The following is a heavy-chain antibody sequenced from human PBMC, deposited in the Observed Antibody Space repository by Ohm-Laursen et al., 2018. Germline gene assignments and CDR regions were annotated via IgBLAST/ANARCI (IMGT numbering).Heavy chain of an antibody. J-gene: IGHJ6*02. CDR3: AGTDASSSWYYYGMDV. CDR2: IYYSGST. CDR1: GGSISSYY. V-gene: IGHV4-59*01. Sequence: SETLSLTWSVSGGSISSYYWSWIRQPPGKGLEWIGYIYYSGSTNYNPSLKSRVTISVDTSKNQFSLKLSSVTAADTAVYYCAGTDASSSWYYYGMDVWGQGTTVTVSS. D-gene: IGHD6-13*01.